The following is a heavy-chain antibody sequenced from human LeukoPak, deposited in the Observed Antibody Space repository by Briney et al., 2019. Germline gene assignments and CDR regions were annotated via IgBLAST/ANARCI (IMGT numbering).Heavy chain of an antibody. CDR2: IYHSGST. D-gene: IGHD3-22*01. CDR1: GGSVSSGGYS. Sequence: SQTLSLTCAVSGGSVSSGGYSWSWIRQPPGKGLEWIGYIYHSGSTYYNPSLKSRVTISVDRSRNQFSLRLSSVNAADTAVYYCAKAGIRYSDSSALYAFDFWGPGTMVTVSS. CDR3: AKAGIRYSDSSALYAFDF. J-gene: IGHJ3*01. V-gene: IGHV4-30-2*01.